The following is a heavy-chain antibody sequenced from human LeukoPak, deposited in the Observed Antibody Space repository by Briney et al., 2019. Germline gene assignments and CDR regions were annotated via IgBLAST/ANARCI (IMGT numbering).Heavy chain of an antibody. CDR1: GDSVSSNSAA. J-gene: IGHJ4*02. D-gene: IGHD3-22*01. CDR2: TYYRSKWYN. V-gene: IGHV6-1*01. CDR3: ARDHYYDSSGPRRFDY. Sequence: SQTLSLTCAISGDSVSSNSAAWNWIRQSPSRGLEWLGRTYYRSKWYNDYAVSVESRITINPDTSKNQFSLQLNSVTPEDTAVYYCARDHYYDSSGPRRFDYWGRGTLVTVSS.